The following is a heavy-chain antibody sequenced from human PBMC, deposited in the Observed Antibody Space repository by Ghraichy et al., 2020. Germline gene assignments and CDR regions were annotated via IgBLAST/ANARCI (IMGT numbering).Heavy chain of an antibody. D-gene: IGHD2-15*01. J-gene: IGHJ4*02. CDR2: IIPIFGTA. CDR1: GGTFSSYA. CDR3: ARAGKIGYCSGGSCYSSFDY. Sequence: SVKVSCKASGGTFSSYAISWVRQAPGQGLEWMGGIIPIFGTANYAQKFQGRVTITADESTSTAYMELSSLRSEDTAVYYCARAGKIGYCSGGSCYSSFDYWGQGTLVTVSS. V-gene: IGHV1-69*13.